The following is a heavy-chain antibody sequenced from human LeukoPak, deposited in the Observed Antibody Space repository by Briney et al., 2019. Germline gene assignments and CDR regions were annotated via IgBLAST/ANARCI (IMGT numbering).Heavy chain of an antibody. D-gene: IGHD2-15*01. J-gene: IGHJ4*02. CDR3: ASRYCSGGSCYNRYYFDY. CDR2: ITGSGGSA. CDR1: GFTFSSYA. Sequence: GGSLRLSCAASGFTFSSYAMSWVRQASGKGLEWVSGITGSGGSAYYADSVKGRFTISRDNSQNTLYLQMDSLRAADTAVYFCASRYCSGGSCYNRYYFDYWGQGSLVTVSS. V-gene: IGHV3-23*01.